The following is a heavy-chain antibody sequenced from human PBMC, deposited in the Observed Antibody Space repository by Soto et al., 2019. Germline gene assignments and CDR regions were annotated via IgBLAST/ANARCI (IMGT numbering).Heavy chain of an antibody. CDR1: GSPLRASAMN. D-gene: IGHD3-16*01. V-gene: IGHV2-5*04. CDR3: VQSEQQVPEDTFGI. CDR2: IYWYDDK. Sequence: GPTPVNSTQTLTLTCTFSGSPLRASAMNVGWIRQPPGKALEWLTLIYWYDDKRYNTSLKSRLTITKDTPETQVVLTTNNMDTVYSCICYCVQSEQQVPEDTFGIWGKGT. J-gene: IGHJ6*03.